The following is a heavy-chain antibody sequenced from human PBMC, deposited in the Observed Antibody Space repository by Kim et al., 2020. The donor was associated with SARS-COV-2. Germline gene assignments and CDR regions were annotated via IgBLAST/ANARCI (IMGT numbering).Heavy chain of an antibody. CDR3: AKKGGGGWVATNYYFDY. CDR1: GFTFSSYG. D-gene: IGHD5-12*01. V-gene: IGHV3-30*18. Sequence: GGSLRLSCAASGFTFSSYGMHWVRQAPGKGLEWVAVISYDGSNKYYADSVKGRFTISRDNSKNTLYLQMNSLRAEDTAEYYCAKKGGGGWVATNYYFDYWGQGTLVTVSS. J-gene: IGHJ4*02. CDR2: ISYDGSNK.